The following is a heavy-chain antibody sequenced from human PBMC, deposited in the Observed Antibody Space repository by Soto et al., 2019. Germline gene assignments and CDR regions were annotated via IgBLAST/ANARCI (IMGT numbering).Heavy chain of an antibody. V-gene: IGHV4-59*01. Sequence: PSETLSLTCTVSGGSTSSYYWSWIRQPPGKGLEWIGYIYYSGSTNYNPSLKSRVTISVDTSKNQFSLKLSSVTAADTAVYYCARDLRDYVWGRNGMDVWGPGTTVTVSS. CDR2: IYYSGST. J-gene: IGHJ6*02. CDR1: GGSTSSYY. D-gene: IGHD3-16*01. CDR3: ARDLRDYVWGRNGMDV.